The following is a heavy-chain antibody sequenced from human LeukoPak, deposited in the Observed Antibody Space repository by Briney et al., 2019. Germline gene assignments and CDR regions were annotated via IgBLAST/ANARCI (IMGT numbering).Heavy chain of an antibody. CDR2: IFSNDEK. V-gene: IGHV2-26*01. Sequence: SGPVLVKPTETLTLTCTVSGFSLSNARMGVSWIRQPPGKALEWLAHIFSNDEKSYSTSLKSRLTISKDTSKSQVVLTMTNMDPVHTATYYCARMPPLTYYYDSSGYPGFDIWGQGTMVTVSS. D-gene: IGHD3-22*01. CDR3: ARMPPLTYYYDSSGYPGFDI. J-gene: IGHJ3*02. CDR1: GFSLSNARMG.